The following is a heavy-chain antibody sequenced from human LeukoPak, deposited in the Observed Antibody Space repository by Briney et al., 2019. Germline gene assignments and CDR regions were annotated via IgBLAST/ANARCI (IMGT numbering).Heavy chain of an antibody. V-gene: IGHV4-39*01. CDR3: ARIIALAAAPGWVDP. D-gene: IGHD6-13*01. Sequence: PSETLSLTCTVSRVSISTSGYYWGCIRQSPGKGLEWIGNIYYSGSTYYNPSLKSRATMSVDTSKNQFSLKLSSVTAADTAVYHCARIIALAAAPGWVDPWGQGTLVTVSS. CDR2: IYYSGST. CDR1: RVSISTSGYY. J-gene: IGHJ5*02.